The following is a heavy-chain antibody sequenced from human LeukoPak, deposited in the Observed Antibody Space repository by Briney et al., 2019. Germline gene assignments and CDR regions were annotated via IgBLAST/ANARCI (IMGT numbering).Heavy chain of an antibody. CDR2: IYSGGST. Sequence: GGSLRLSCAASGFTVSSNYMSWVRQAPGKGLEWVSVIYSGGSTYYADSVKGRFTISRDNSKNTLYLQMNSLRAEDTAVYYCARDYDFWSGYYFSGGYGMDVWGQGTTVTVSS. CDR3: ARDYDFWSGYYFSGGYGMDV. CDR1: GFTVSSNY. V-gene: IGHV3-66*02. D-gene: IGHD3-3*01. J-gene: IGHJ6*02.